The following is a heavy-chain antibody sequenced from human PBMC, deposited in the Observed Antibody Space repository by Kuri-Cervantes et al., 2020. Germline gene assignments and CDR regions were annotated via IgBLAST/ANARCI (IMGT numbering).Heavy chain of an antibody. CDR2: ISGSGTTT. D-gene: IGHD2/OR15-2a*01. J-gene: IGHJ4*02. Sequence: GESLKISCAASGFTVSSNYMSWVRQAPGKGLEWVSAISGSGTTTSYADSVKGRFTISRDNSQNTLYLQMNSLRAEDTALYYCAKDSTVLGYFDYWGQGTLVTVSS. CDR1: GFTVSSNY. V-gene: IGHV3-23*01. CDR3: AKDSTVLGYFDY.